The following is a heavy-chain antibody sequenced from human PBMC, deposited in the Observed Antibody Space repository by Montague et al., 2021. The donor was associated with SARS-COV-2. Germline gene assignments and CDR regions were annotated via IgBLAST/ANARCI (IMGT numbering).Heavy chain of an antibody. J-gene: IGHJ6*02. Sequence: SLRLSCAASGFIFSSHEMNWVRQAPGKGLEWISYISSSGGGSTKHYTDSVKGRFTISRDNAKNSLYLQMNSLRVEDTAIYYCARDRDWDDWCGMDVCGQGTTVTVSS. CDR2: ISSSGGGSTK. CDR1: GFIFSSHE. CDR3: ARDRDWDDWCGMDV. D-gene: IGHD2-21*01. V-gene: IGHV3-48*03.